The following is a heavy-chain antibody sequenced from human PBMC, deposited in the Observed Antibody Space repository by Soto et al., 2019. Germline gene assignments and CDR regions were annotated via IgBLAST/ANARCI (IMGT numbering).Heavy chain of an antibody. V-gene: IGHV2-5*02. Sequence: QITLKESGPTLVKPTQTLTLTCTFSGFSLTTSGVGVAWIRQPPGKALEWLALTDWDDDERYSPSLKNRLTVTKDTAKNQVVLTMTNMDPVDTGTYYCARDSSGYYGFDYWGQGTLVTVSS. D-gene: IGHD3-22*01. CDR1: GFSLTTSGVG. J-gene: IGHJ4*02. CDR2: TDWDDDE. CDR3: ARDSSGYYGFDY.